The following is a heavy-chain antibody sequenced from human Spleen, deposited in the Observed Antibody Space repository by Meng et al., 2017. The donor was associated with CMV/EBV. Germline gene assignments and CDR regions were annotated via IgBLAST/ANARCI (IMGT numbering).Heavy chain of an antibody. J-gene: IGHJ2*01. Sequence: SGYTFTGYHIHWVRQAPGQGLEWMAWINPSSGATRYAQKFRGRVTMTGDTSLSTAYMEMSSLRSDDTAVYYCARETDYGGLYWYFDLWGRGTLVTVSS. CDR1: GYTFTGYH. CDR2: INPSSGAT. CDR3: ARETDYGGLYWYFDL. V-gene: IGHV1-2*02. D-gene: IGHD4-23*01.